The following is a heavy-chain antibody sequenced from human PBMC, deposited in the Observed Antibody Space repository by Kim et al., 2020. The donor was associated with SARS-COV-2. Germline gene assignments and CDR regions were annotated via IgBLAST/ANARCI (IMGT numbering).Heavy chain of an antibody. J-gene: IGHJ4*02. D-gene: IGHD6-6*01. V-gene: IGHV3-23*01. CDR1: GFTFSSYA. CDR2: INDSGAST. Sequence: GGSLRLSCAASGFTFSSYAMSWVRQAPGKGLEWVSAINDSGASTNYADSVKGRFTISRDNAKSTLYLQMNSLRTEDTAVYYCAKDLGIRSIAARPGYWGQGTLVTGSS. CDR3: AKDLGIRSIAARPGY.